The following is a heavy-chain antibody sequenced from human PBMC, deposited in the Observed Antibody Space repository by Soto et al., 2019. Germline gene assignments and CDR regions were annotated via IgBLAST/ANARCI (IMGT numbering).Heavy chain of an antibody. CDR2: ISGYDGRT. J-gene: IGHJ5*02. CDR1: GYTFINYG. D-gene: IGHD1-26*01. CDR3: ARDWEDSRHINCFDP. V-gene: IGHV1-18*01. Sequence: QLVQSGVEVKKPGASVRVSCKASGYTFINYGISWVRQAPGQGLEWMGWISGYDGRTNYAQRFQGRVTMTTGTPTNTADTELTGLPSDDTAVYYCARDWEDSRHINCFDPWCQGTLVTVSS.